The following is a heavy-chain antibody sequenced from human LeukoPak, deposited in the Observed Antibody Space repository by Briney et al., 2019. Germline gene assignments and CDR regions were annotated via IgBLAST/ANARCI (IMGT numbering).Heavy chain of an antibody. CDR3: ARENYYDSSGYSEGMDV. CDR1: GGSISDQY. Sequence: SETLSLTCTVSGGSISDQYLSWIRQPSGKGLEWIGRMYVSGTTNYNPSLRSRVTMLMDTSKNQFSLRLRSVTAADTAVYYCARENYYDSSGYSEGMDVWGQGTTVTVS. CDR2: MYVSGTT. J-gene: IGHJ6*02. V-gene: IGHV4-4*07. D-gene: IGHD3-22*01.